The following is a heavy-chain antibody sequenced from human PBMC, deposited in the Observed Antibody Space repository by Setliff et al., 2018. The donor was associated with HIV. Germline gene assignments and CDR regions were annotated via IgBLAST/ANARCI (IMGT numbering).Heavy chain of an antibody. CDR1: GGSISNYY. Sequence: SETLSLTCTVSGGSISNYYWSWIRQPPGKGLEWIGYIYASGSTNYSPSLKSRVTISVDTSKNQFSLKLKSVTAAVTAVYFWARHVYGSGWGYVYHLDSWGQGTLVTVSS. V-gene: IGHV4-59*08. D-gene: IGHD6-19*01. J-gene: IGHJ4*02. CDR2: IYASGST. CDR3: ARHVYGSGWGYVYHLDS.